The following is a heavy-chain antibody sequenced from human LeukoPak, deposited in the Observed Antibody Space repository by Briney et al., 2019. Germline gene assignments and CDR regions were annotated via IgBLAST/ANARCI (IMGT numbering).Heavy chain of an antibody. J-gene: IGHJ3*01. CDR3: ARDDYYDSSAYRENPFDV. D-gene: IGHD3-22*01. CDR2: IIPILGTT. Sequence: SVKVSCKASGDTFSSYAISWLRQAPGQGLEWMGGIIPILGTTNYAQKFQGRVTITADESTSTLYMELRSLRSEDTAIYYCARDDYYDSSAYRENPFDVWGQETMVTVSS. V-gene: IGHV1-69*13. CDR1: GDTFSSYA.